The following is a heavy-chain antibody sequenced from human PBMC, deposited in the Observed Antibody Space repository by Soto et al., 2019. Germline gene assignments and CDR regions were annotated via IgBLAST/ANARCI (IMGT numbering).Heavy chain of an antibody. Sequence: GGSLRLSRAASGFTFSSYSMNWVRQAPGKGLEWVSSISSSSSYIYYADSVKGRFTISRDNAKNSLYLQMNSLRAEDTAVYYCARAGMGNWFDPWGQGTLVTVSS. CDR1: GFTFSSYS. CDR3: ARAGMGNWFDP. CDR2: ISSSSSYI. J-gene: IGHJ5*02. V-gene: IGHV3-21*01. D-gene: IGHD6-13*01.